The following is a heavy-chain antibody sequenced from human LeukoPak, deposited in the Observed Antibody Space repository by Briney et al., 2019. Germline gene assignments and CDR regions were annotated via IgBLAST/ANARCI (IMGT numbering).Heavy chain of an antibody. Sequence: SVKVSCKASGGTFSSYAISWVRQAPGQGLEWMGRIIPILGIINYAQKFQGRVTITADKSTSTAYMELSGLRSEDTAVYYCAGPLKSIAARYFDLWGRGTLVTVSS. J-gene: IGHJ2*01. D-gene: IGHD6-6*01. CDR2: IIPILGII. V-gene: IGHV1-69*04. CDR1: GGTFSSYA. CDR3: AGPLKSIAARYFDL.